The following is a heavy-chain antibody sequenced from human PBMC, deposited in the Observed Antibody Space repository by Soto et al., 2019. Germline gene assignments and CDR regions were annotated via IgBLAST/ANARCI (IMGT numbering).Heavy chain of an antibody. V-gene: IGHV1-46*01. CDR1: GYTFTSYY. J-gene: IGHJ5*02. Sequence: QVQLVQSGAEVKKPGASVKVSCKASGYTFTSYYMHWVRQAPGQGLEWMGIINPSGGSTSYAQKFQGRVTMXRDTSTSTVYMXLXXLRSEDTAVYXCARXXXXXXXDWYNWFDPWGQGTLVTVSS. CDR2: INPSGGST. CDR3: ARXXXXXXXDWYNWFDP. D-gene: IGHD3-9*01.